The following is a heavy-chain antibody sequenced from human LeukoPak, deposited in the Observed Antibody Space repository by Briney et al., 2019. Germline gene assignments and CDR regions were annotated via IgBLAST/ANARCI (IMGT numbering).Heavy chain of an antibody. CDR1: GYTFTGYY. CDR3: ARDRRGSSGWYYFDY. CDR2: INPNSSGT. J-gene: IGHJ4*02. Sequence: ASVKVSCKASGYTFTGYYMHWVRQAPGQGLEWMGWINPNSSGTNYAQKFQGWVTMTRDTSISTAYMELSRLRSDDTAVYYCARDRRGSSGWYYFDYWGQGTLVTVSS. V-gene: IGHV1-2*04. D-gene: IGHD6-19*01.